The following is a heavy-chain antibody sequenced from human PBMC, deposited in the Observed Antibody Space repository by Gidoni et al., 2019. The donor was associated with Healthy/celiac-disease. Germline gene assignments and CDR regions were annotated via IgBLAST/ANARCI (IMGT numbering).Heavy chain of an antibody. V-gene: IGHV4-31*03. Sequence: QVQLQESGPGLVKPSQTLSLTCTVSVGSISSGGYYWSWIRQHPGKGLEWIGYIYYSGSTYYNPSLKSRVTISVDTSKNQFSLKLSSVTAADTAVYYCARGITIFGVRSYFDYWGQGTLVTVSS. CDR2: IYYSGST. D-gene: IGHD3-3*01. CDR1: VGSISSGGYY. J-gene: IGHJ4*02. CDR3: ARGITIFGVRSYFDY.